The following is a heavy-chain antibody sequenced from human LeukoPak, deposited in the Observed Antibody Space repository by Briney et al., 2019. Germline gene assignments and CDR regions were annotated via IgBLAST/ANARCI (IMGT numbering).Heavy chain of an antibody. CDR1: GFTFSSYA. D-gene: IGHD4-11*01. CDR3: XKSHXTRYPLQYYFDL. Sequence: GGSLRLSCAASGFTFSSYAMSWLRQTPQKGLEWVSGISVTGDITYYADSVKGRFTSARDNSRTTLYLQLNSLRADDTAVYYXXKSHXTRYPLQYYFDLWGQGAQVIVSS. V-gene: IGHV3-23*01. J-gene: IGHJ4*02. CDR2: ISVTGDIT.